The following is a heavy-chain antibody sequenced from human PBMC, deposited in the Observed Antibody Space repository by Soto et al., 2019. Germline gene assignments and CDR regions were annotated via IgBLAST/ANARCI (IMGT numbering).Heavy chain of an antibody. D-gene: IGHD4-17*01. J-gene: IGHJ3*02. CDR3: ASPYGDYGGAFDI. Sequence: QVQLVQSGAEVKKPGASVKVSCKASGYTFTSYAMHWVRQAPEQRLEWMGWINAGNGNTKYSQKFQGRVTITRDTSASTAYMELSSLRSEDTAVYYCASPYGDYGGAFDIWGQGTMVTVSS. CDR2: INAGNGNT. V-gene: IGHV1-3*01. CDR1: GYTFTSYA.